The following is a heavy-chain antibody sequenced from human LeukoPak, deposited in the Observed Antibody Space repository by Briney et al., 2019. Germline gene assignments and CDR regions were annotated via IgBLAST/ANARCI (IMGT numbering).Heavy chain of an antibody. D-gene: IGHD3-16*01. CDR1: GYTFTGYY. Sequence: ASVKVSCKASGYTFTGYYMHWVRQAPGQGLEWMGWINPNSGGTNYAQKFQGRVTMTRDTSISTAYMELSRLRSDDTAVYYCARDRYMITFGEGAFDIWGQGTMVTVSS. CDR3: ARDRYMITFGEGAFDI. J-gene: IGHJ3*02. V-gene: IGHV1-2*02. CDR2: INPNSGGT.